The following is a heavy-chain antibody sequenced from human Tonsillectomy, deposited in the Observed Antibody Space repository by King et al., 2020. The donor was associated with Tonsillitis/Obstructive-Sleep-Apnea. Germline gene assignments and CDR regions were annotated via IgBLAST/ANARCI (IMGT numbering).Heavy chain of an antibody. V-gene: IGHV3-9*01. D-gene: IGHD3-22*01. Sequence: VQLVESGGGLVQPGRSLRVSCAASGFTFDDYAMHWVRQGPGKGLEWVSGINWNSGSIGYADSVKGRFTISRDNAKNSLYLQMNSLRAEDTALYYCAKGVIGYYDSTGYGGFDYWGQGTLVTVSS. J-gene: IGHJ4*02. CDR1: GFTFDDYA. CDR2: INWNSGSI. CDR3: AKGVIGYYDSTGYGGFDY.